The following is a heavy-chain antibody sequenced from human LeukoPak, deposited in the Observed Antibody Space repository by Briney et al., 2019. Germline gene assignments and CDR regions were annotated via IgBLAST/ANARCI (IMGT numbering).Heavy chain of an antibody. D-gene: IGHD6-19*01. Sequence: PSETLSLTCTVSGDSISTYYWSWIRQPPGKGLEWIGCICNSGGTNYNPSLKSRVTISVDTSKNQFSLNLSSVAAADTAVYYCAKTGRPNNSGWYRWFDPWGQGTLVSVSS. J-gene: IGHJ5*02. V-gene: IGHV4-4*09. CDR2: ICNSGGT. CDR3: AKTGRPNNSGWYRWFDP. CDR1: GDSISTYY.